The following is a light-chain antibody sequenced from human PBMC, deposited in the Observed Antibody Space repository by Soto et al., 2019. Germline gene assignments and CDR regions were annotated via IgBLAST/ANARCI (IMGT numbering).Light chain of an antibody. CDR1: SSNIGAGYD. CDR3: QSYDSSLSAYV. CDR2: GNS. V-gene: IGLV1-40*01. J-gene: IGLJ1*01. Sequence: QSALTQPPSVSGAPGQRVTISCTGSSSNIGAGYDVHWYQQLPGTAPKLLIYGNSNRPSGVPDRFSGSKSGTSASLAITGLQAEYEADYYCQSYDSSLSAYVFGTGTKVTV.